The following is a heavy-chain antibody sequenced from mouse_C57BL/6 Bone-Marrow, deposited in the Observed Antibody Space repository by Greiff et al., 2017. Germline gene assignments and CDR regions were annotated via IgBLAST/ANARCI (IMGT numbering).Heavy chain of an antibody. CDR3: VRHYDYDKDWFAY. J-gene: IGHJ3*01. CDR1: GFSFNTYA. CDR2: IRSKSNNYAT. V-gene: IGHV10-1*01. D-gene: IGHD2-4*01. Sequence: EVQLVESGGGLVQPKGSLKLSCAASGFSFNTYAMNWVRQAPGKGLEWVARIRSKSNNYATYYADSVKDRFTISRDDSESMLYLQMNNLKTEDTAMYYCVRHYDYDKDWFAYWGQGTLVTVSA.